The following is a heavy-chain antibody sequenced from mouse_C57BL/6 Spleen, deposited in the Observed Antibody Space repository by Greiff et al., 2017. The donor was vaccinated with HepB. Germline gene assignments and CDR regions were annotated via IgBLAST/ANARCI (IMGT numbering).Heavy chain of an antibody. V-gene: IGHV1-64*01. J-gene: IGHJ2*01. CDR2: IHPNSGST. Sequence: QVQLKQPGAELVKPGASVKLSCKASGYTFTSYWMHWVKQRPGQGLEWIGMIHPNSGSTNYNEKFKSKATMTVAKSSSTAYMQLSSLTSEDSAVYSGAKEEGLRREAYFDYWGQGTTLTVSS. CDR3: AKEEGLRREAYFDY. D-gene: IGHD2-4*01. CDR1: GYTFTSYW.